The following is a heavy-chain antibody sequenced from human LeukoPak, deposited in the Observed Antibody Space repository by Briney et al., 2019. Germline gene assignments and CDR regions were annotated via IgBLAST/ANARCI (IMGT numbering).Heavy chain of an antibody. CDR3: ARHGIAAAGSYYFDY. D-gene: IGHD6-13*01. Sequence: GESLRISCRASGYKFTNNWIAWVRHMPGKGLEWMGIIYPGDSDTRYSPSFQGQVTISADKSISTAYLQWSSLKASDTAMYYCARHGIAAAGSYYFDYWGQGTLVTVSS. V-gene: IGHV5-51*01. CDR1: GYKFTNNW. J-gene: IGHJ4*02. CDR2: IYPGDSDT.